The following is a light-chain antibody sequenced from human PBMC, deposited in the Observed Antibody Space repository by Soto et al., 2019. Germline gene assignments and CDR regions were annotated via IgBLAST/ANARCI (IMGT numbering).Light chain of an antibody. Sequence: QSVLTQPPSVSGAPGQRVTISCTGSSSNIGAGYDVHWYQQSPGTAPKVLIYANNNRPSGVPDRFSGSMSGTSASLAIAGLQAEDEADYYCQSYDSSLRALVFGGGTKLTVL. V-gene: IGLV1-40*01. CDR3: QSYDSSLRALV. CDR2: ANN. J-gene: IGLJ2*01. CDR1: SSNIGAGYD.